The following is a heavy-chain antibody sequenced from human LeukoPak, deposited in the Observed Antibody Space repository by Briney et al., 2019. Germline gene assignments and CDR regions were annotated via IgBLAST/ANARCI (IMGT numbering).Heavy chain of an antibody. CDR2: ISHDGINK. V-gene: IGHV3-30-3*02. CDR3: AKSDYYYDSSGYPD. CDR1: GFTFSSYA. D-gene: IGHD3-22*01. J-gene: IGHJ4*02. Sequence: GGSLRLSCAASGFTFSSYAMHWVRQAPGKGLEWVAVISHDGINKYYADSVKGRFTISRDNSKNTLYLQMNSLRAEDTAVYYCAKSDYYYDSSGYPDGGQGTLVTVSS.